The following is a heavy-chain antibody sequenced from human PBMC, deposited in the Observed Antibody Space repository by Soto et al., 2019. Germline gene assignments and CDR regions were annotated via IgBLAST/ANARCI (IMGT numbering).Heavy chain of an antibody. CDR2: IYWDDDK. CDR3: AHRGWWFGELIPHREENWFDP. Sequence: SGPTLVNPTQTLTLTCTFSGFSLSTSGLGVGWIRQPPGKALEWLALIYWDDDKRYSPSLKSRLTITKDTSKNQVVLTMTNMDPVDTATYYCAHRGWWFGELIPHREENWFDPWGQGTLVTVSS. J-gene: IGHJ5*02. D-gene: IGHD3-10*01. V-gene: IGHV2-5*02. CDR1: GFSLSTSGLG.